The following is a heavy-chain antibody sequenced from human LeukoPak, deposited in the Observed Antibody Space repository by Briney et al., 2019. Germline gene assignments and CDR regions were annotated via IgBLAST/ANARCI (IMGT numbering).Heavy chain of an antibody. D-gene: IGHD3-10*01. J-gene: IGHJ4*02. Sequence: GGSLRLSCAASGFTFSSYSMNWVRQAPGKGLEWVSSISSSSSYIYYADSVKGRFTISRDNAKNSLYLQMNSLRAEDTAVYYCASHYYGSGNEGLDYWGQGTLVTVSS. V-gene: IGHV3-21*01. CDR2: ISSSSSYI. CDR1: GFTFSSYS. CDR3: ASHYYGSGNEGLDY.